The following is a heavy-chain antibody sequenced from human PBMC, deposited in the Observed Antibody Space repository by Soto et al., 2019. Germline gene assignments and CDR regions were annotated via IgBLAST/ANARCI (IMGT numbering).Heavy chain of an antibody. Sequence: SETLSLTCTVSGGSTSSYYWSWIRQPPGKGLEWIGYIYYSGSTNYNPSLKSRVTISVDTSKNQFSLKLSSVTAADTAVYYCARHLPGGAAAAPWGQGTLVTVSS. D-gene: IGHD6-13*01. CDR3: ARHLPGGAAAAP. CDR2: IYYSGST. CDR1: GGSTSSYY. V-gene: IGHV4-59*08. J-gene: IGHJ5*02.